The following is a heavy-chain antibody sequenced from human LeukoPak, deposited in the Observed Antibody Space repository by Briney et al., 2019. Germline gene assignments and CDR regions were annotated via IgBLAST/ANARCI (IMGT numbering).Heavy chain of an antibody. CDR2: IEPKRRGT. Sequence: ASVKVSCKASGYTFTGYYMDWMRQAPGQGLEWMGRIEPKRRGTKYAQKFQGRVTMTRDTSISTAYMELSRLRSDDTAVYYCARVGYSYGYDFDYWGQGTLVTVSS. J-gene: IGHJ4*02. D-gene: IGHD5-18*01. CDR3: ARVGYSYGYDFDY. V-gene: IGHV1-2*02. CDR1: GYTFTGYY.